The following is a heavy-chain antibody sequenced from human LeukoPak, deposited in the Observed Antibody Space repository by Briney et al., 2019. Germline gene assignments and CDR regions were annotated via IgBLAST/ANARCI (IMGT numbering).Heavy chain of an antibody. V-gene: IGHV3-30*02. CDR2: IRYDGSNK. CDR1: GFPFSSHG. Sequence: PGGSLRLSCAASGFPFSSHGMHWVRQAPGKGLEWVAFIRYDGSNKYYADSVKGRFTISRDNSKNTLYLQMNSLRAEDTAVYYCAKERDTAMVTIDYWGQGTLVTVSS. J-gene: IGHJ4*02. D-gene: IGHD5-18*01. CDR3: AKERDTAMVTIDY.